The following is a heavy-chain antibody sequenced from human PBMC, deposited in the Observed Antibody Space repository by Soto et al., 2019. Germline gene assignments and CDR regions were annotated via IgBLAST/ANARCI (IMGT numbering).Heavy chain of an antibody. J-gene: IGHJ3*02. CDR2: INHSGST. V-gene: IGHV4-34*01. Sequence: PSETLSLTCAVYGGSFSGYYWSWIRQPPGKGLEWIGEINHSGSTNYNPSLKSRVTISVDTSKNQFSLKLSSVTAADTAVYYCARGAVLWFGELLEGETDAFDIWGQGTMVTVSS. D-gene: IGHD3-10*01. CDR1: GGSFSGYY. CDR3: ARGAVLWFGELLEGETDAFDI.